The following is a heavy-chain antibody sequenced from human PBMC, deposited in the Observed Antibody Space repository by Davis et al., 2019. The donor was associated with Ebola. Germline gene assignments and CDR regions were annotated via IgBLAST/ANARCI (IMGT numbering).Heavy chain of an antibody. V-gene: IGHV3-23*01. CDR1: GFTFSSYA. D-gene: IGHD6-13*01. CDR2: ISGSGAST. Sequence: GSLRLSCAASGFTFSSYAMNWVRQAPGKGLEWVSGISGSGASTYYADSVKGRFTISRDNSKNTLYLQMNSLRVDDTAVYYCAKARSSWTPFDYWGQGTLVTVSS. J-gene: IGHJ4*02. CDR3: AKARSSWTPFDY.